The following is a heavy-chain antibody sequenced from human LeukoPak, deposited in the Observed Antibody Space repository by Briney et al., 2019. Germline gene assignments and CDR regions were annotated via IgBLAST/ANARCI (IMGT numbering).Heavy chain of an antibody. CDR1: GFTFDDYA. CDR2: ISWNSGSI. V-gene: IGHV3-9*01. J-gene: IGHJ1*01. D-gene: IGHD3-22*01. Sequence: PGRSLRLSCAASGFTFDDYAMHWVRQAPGKGLEWVSGISWNSGSIGYADPVKGRFTISRDNAKNSMYLQMNSLRAEDTAVYYGARGKYDSSPFLQHWGQGTLVTVSS. CDR3: ARGKYDSSPFLQH.